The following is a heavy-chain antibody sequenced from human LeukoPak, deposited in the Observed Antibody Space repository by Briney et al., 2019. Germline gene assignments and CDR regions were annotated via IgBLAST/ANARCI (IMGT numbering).Heavy chain of an antibody. J-gene: IGHJ5*02. CDR1: GYTFTGYY. CDR2: INPNSGGT. V-gene: IGHV1-2*02. CDR3: AREGHIVVVTATYNWFDP. Sequence: ASVKVSCKPSGYTFTGYYMHWVRQAPGQGLEWMGWINPNSGGTNYAQKFQGRVTMTRDTSISTAYMELSSLRSEDTAVYYCAREGHIVVVTATYNWFDPWGQGTLVTVSS. D-gene: IGHD2-21*02.